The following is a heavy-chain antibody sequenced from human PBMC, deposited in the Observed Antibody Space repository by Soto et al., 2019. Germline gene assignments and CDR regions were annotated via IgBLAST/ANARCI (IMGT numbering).Heavy chain of an antibody. J-gene: IGHJ4*02. CDR2: IYPGDSNT. D-gene: IGHD2-2*01. V-gene: IGHV5-51*01. CDR3: AKSGSSSWTRGYYGS. Sequence: GESLKISCKGSGYNFTNYWIGWVRQMPGKGLEWMGIIYPGDSNTRNSPSFQGQVTISADKSISTAYLQWSSLKASDTAMYYCAKSGSSSWTRGYYGSWGQGTLVTVSS. CDR1: GYNFTNYW.